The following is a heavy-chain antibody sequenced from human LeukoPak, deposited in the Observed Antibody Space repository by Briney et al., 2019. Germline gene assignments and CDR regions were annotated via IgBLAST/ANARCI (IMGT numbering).Heavy chain of an antibody. Sequence: GGSLRLSCAASGFTFSSYAMHWVRQAPGKGLEWVAVISNDGKNKYYAESVKGRFTISRDNSKNTLYLQMNSLRADDTAVYYCARGLAYYYDSSAYFLDYWGQGTLVTVSS. CDR2: ISNDGKNK. D-gene: IGHD3-22*01. J-gene: IGHJ4*02. CDR3: ARGLAYYYDSSAYFLDY. CDR1: GFTFSSYA. V-gene: IGHV3-30*04.